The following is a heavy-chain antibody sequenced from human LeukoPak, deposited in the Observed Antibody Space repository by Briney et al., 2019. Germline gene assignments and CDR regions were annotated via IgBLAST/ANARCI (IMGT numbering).Heavy chain of an antibody. CDR1: GFSFSSYG. D-gene: IGHD5-18*01. CDR2: ITYDGSDN. Sequence: GGSLRLSCAASGFSFSSYGMHWVRQAPGKGLEWVAVITYDGSDNYYVDSVKGRFTISRDNSKNTLYLQMNSLRTEDTAVYYCARDQRIGGYSYGLTGNFDYWGQGTLVTVSS. J-gene: IGHJ4*02. CDR3: ARDQRIGGYSYGLTGNFDY. V-gene: IGHV3-30*03.